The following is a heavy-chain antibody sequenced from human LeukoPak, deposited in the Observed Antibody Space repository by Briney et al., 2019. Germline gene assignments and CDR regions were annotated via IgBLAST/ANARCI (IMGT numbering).Heavy chain of an antibody. CDR2: ISASGGST. CDR3: AKGISIYSYFDN. Sequence: GGSLRLSCAASGFTVSSNYMSWVRQAPGKGLEWISVISASGGSTYYADSVKGRFTISRDNSKNTLHLQMNSLRAEDTAVYYCAKGISIYSYFDNWGQGTLVTVSS. J-gene: IGHJ4*02. V-gene: IGHV3-23*01. CDR1: GFTVSSNY. D-gene: IGHD3-16*02.